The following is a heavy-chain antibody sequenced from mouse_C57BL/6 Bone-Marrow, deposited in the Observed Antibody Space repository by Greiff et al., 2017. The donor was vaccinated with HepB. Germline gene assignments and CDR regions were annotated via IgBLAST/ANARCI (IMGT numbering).Heavy chain of an antibody. CDR1: GYTFTSYW. V-gene: IGHV1-55*01. D-gene: IGHD1-1*01. CDR2: IYPGSGST. CDR3: AHYYGSRGGDYFDY. Sequence: VQLQQPGAELVKPGASVKMSCKASGYTFTSYWITWVKQRPGQGLEWIGDIYPGSGSTNYNEKFKSKATLTVDTSSSTAYMQLSSLTSEDSAVYYCAHYYGSRGGDYFDYWGQGTTLTVSS. J-gene: IGHJ2*01.